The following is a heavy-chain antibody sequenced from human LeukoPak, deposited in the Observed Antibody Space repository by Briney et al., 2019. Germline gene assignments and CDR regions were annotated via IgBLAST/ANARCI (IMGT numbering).Heavy chain of an antibody. CDR3: AKGQPDDYGDHPARFDP. CDR2: ISGSGGST. Sequence: GGSLRLSCAASGFTFSSYAMSWVRQAPGKGLEWVSAISGSGGSTYYADSVKGRFTISRDNSKNTLYLQMNSLRAEDTAVYYCAKGQPDDYGDHPARFDPWGQGTLVTVSS. CDR1: GFTFSSYA. J-gene: IGHJ5*02. D-gene: IGHD4-17*01. V-gene: IGHV3-23*01.